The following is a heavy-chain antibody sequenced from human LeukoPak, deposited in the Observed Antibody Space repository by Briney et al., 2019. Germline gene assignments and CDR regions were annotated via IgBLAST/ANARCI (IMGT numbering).Heavy chain of an antibody. J-gene: IGHJ4*02. V-gene: IGHV4-59*01. CDR3: ARFHRYCSSTSCRWYYFDY. CDR2: IYYSGST. D-gene: IGHD2-2*01. Sequence: SETLSLTCTVSGGSISSYYWSWIRQPPGRGLEWIGYIYYSGSTNYNPSLKSRVTISVDTSKNQFSLKLSSVTAADTAVYYCARFHRYCSSTSCRWYYFDYWGQGTLVTVSS. CDR1: GGSISSYY.